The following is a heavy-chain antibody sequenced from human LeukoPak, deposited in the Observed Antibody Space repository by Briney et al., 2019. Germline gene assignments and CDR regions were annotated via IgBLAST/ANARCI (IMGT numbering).Heavy chain of an antibody. Sequence: GGSLRLSCAASGFTFSSYWMHWVRQAPGKGLVWVSRINTDGSSTSYADSVKGRFTISRDNSKNTLYPQMNSLRAEDTAVYYCARDRCSGGSCTPLNAFDIWGQGTMVTVSS. V-gene: IGHV3-74*01. D-gene: IGHD2-15*01. J-gene: IGHJ3*02. CDR1: GFTFSSYW. CDR2: INTDGSST. CDR3: ARDRCSGGSCTPLNAFDI.